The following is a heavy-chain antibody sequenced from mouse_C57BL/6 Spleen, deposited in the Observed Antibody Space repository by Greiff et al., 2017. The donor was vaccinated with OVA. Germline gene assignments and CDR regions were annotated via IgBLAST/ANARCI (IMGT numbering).Heavy chain of an antibody. CDR3: ALDSSGYWFAD. CDR1: GYTFTSYW. D-gene: IGHD3-2*02. V-gene: IGHV1-52*01. CDR2: IDPSDSET. Sequence: QVQLQQPGAELVRPGSSVKLSCKASGYTFTSYWMHWVKQRPIQGLEWIGNIDPSDSETHYNQKFKDKATLTVDKSSSTAYMQLSSLASEDSAVYYCALDSSGYWFADWGKGTLVTVSA. J-gene: IGHJ3*01.